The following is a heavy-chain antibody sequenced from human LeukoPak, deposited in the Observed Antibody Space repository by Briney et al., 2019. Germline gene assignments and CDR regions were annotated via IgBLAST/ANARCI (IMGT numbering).Heavy chain of an antibody. J-gene: IGHJ6*02. Sequence: GGSLRLSCAASGFTFDDFAMHWVRQGPGKGLEWVSLISGDGNRIHCADSVKGRFTISRDNSKNSLYLQMNSLRTEDTALYYCAKAIEPRAAARPYGMDVWGQGTTVTVSS. V-gene: IGHV3-43*02. CDR3: AKAIEPRAAARPYGMDV. CDR1: GFTFDDFA. D-gene: IGHD6-13*01. CDR2: ISGDGNRI.